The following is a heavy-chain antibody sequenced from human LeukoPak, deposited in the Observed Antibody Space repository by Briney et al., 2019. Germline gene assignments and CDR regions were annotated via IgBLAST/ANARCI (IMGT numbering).Heavy chain of an antibody. V-gene: IGHV4-39*01. CDR2: IYYSGST. D-gene: IGHD4-23*01. CDR3: ARALRGNSYLDY. J-gene: IGHJ4*02. CDR1: GGSISSSSYY. Sequence: SETLSLTCTVSGGSISSSSYYWGWIRQPPGKGLEWIGSIYYSGSTYYNPSLKSRVTISVDTSKNQFSLKLSSVTAADTAVYYCARALRGNSYLDYWGQGTLVTVSS.